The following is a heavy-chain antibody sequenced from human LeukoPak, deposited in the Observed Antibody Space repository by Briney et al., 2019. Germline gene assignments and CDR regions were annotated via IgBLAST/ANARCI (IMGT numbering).Heavy chain of an antibody. J-gene: IGHJ5*02. CDR2: INAGNGNT. D-gene: IGHD2-2*01. Sequence: GASVKGSCTASGYTFTSYAMHWVRQAPGQRIEWMGWINAGNGNTKYSQKFQGRVTITRDTSASTAYMELSSLRSEDTAVYYCARGPKIVVVPAVNWFDPWGQGTLVTVSS. CDR1: GYTFTSYA. V-gene: IGHV1-3*01. CDR3: ARGPKIVVVPAVNWFDP.